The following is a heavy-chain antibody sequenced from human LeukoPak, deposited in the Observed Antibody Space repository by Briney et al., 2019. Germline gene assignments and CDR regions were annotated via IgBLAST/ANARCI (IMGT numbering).Heavy chain of an antibody. CDR3: AKVAKYYYGSETYYFFEH. D-gene: IGHD3-10*01. J-gene: IGHJ4*02. CDR1: GGSISSSSYY. CDR2: IYCSGST. Sequence: PSETLSLTCTVSGGSISSSSYYWGWICQPPGKGLEWIGSIYCSGSTYYNPSLKSRVTISVDTSKNQFSLKLSSVTAADTAVYYCAKVAKYYYGSETYYFFEHWGQGTPVTASS. V-gene: IGHV4-39*01.